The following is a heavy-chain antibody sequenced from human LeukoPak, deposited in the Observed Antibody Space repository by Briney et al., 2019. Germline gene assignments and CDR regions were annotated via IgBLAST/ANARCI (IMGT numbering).Heavy chain of an antibody. V-gene: IGHV5-51*01. J-gene: IGHJ6*02. D-gene: IGHD3-22*01. CDR1: GYSFTSYW. Sequence: GESLKISCKGSGYSFTSYWIGWVRQMPGKFLEWMGIIYPGDSDTRYSPSFQGQVTISADKSISTAYLQWSSLKASDTAMYYCARLPYYYDSSGYYYYYYGMDVWGQGTTVTVSS. CDR3: ARLPYYYDSSGYYYYYYGMDV. CDR2: IYPGDSDT.